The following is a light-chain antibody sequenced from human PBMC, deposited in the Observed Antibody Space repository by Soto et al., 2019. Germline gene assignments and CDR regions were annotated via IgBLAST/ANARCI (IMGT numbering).Light chain of an antibody. CDR1: QSVSSN. CDR3: QQYNNWPLT. Sequence: EIVMTQSPATLSVSPGERATLSCRASQSVSSNLAWYQQKPGQAPRLLIYGASTRATGIPARFSGSGSGTEFTLTISRLQSEDFAVYYCQQYNNWPLTFGGGTKVDLK. V-gene: IGKV3-15*01. J-gene: IGKJ4*01. CDR2: GAS.